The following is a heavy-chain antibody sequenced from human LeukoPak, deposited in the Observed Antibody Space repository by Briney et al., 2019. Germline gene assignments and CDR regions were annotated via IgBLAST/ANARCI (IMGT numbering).Heavy chain of an antibody. D-gene: IGHD5-12*01. CDR2: IYYSGSN. J-gene: IGHJ4*02. CDR1: GGSVSSGAYY. V-gene: IGHV4-30-4*01. CDR3: AREDTGYVD. Sequence: SETLSLTCTVSGGSVSSGAYYWNWIRQPPGKGLEWIGYIYYSGSNYYNPSLKNRVTISVDTSKNQFSLRLSSMTAADTAVYYCAREDTGYVDWGQGTLVTVSS.